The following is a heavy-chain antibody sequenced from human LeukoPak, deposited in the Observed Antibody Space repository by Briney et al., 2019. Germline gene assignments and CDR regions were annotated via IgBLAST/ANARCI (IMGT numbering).Heavy chain of an antibody. CDR3: ARVVGSSWFDY. J-gene: IGHJ4*02. V-gene: IGHV4-39*07. CDR1: AGSLSSSSYY. D-gene: IGHD6-13*01. CDR2: IYYSGST. Sequence: SETLSLTCTVSAGSLSSSSYYWGWIRQPPGKGLEWIGSIYYSGSTYYNPSLKSRVTISVDTSKNQLSLKVTSVTAADTAVYYCARVVGSSWFDYWGQGTLVTVSS.